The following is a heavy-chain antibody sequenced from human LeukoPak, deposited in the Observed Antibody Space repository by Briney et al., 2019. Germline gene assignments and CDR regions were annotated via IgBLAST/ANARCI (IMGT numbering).Heavy chain of an antibody. Sequence: PRGSLRLSCAASGFTFSNFAMTWVRQAPGKGLEWVSGISGSGGSTYYADSVKGRFSISRDNSKNTLYLQMNSLRAEDTAVYYCAKGGRWDYYDSSHWGQGTMVTVSS. J-gene: IGHJ3*01. CDR1: GFTFSNFA. CDR2: ISGSGGST. V-gene: IGHV3-23*01. CDR3: AKGGRWDYYDSSH. D-gene: IGHD3-22*01.